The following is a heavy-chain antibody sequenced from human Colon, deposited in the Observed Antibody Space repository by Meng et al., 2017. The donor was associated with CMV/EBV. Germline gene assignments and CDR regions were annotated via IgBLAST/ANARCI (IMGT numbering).Heavy chain of an antibody. D-gene: IGHD3-10*01. CDR2: IYYRGST. CDR1: GGSMSSSSYY. Sequence: GSLRLSCTVSGGSMSSSSYYWGWIRQPPGKGLEWIGSIYYRGSTYYNPSLKSRVTISVDTSKNQFSLKLRSVTAADTAVYYCARARGRGFLLTRPPFDTWGQGTVVTVSS. J-gene: IGHJ5*02. CDR3: ARARGRGFLLTRPPFDT. V-gene: IGHV4-39*07.